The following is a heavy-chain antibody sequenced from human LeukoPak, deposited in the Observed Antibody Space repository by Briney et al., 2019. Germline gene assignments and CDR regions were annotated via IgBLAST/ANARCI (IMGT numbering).Heavy chain of an antibody. D-gene: IGHD3-22*01. CDR3: ARAAPYYYDSSGYSAFDS. CDR1: GFTFRSYS. CDR2: ISSTSSTI. Sequence: GGPLRLSCAASGFTFRSYSMHWVRQAPGKGLEWVSYISSTSSTIYYADSVKGRFTISRDNAKNSLYLQMNSLRDEDTAVYYCARAAPYYYDSSGYSAFDSWGQGTLVTVSS. J-gene: IGHJ4*02. V-gene: IGHV3-48*02.